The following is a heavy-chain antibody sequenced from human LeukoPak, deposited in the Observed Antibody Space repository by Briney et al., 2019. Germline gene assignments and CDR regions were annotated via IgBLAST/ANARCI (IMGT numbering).Heavy chain of an antibody. Sequence: GGSLRHSCSASGFTFSSYLMHWVRQAPGKGLEYVSAIDETGGSTHYADSVRGRFTISRDNSKNTLSLQMDSLRTEDTAVYYCVKAYVARGDYYYGLDVWGKGTTVTVSS. CDR2: IDETGGST. V-gene: IGHV3-64D*06. CDR3: VKAYVARGDYYYGLDV. D-gene: IGHD3-10*01. J-gene: IGHJ6*04. CDR1: GFTFSSYL.